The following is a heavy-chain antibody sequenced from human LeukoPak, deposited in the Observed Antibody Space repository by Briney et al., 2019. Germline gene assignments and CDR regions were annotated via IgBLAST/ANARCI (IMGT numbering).Heavy chain of an antibody. V-gene: IGHV3-30-3*01. CDR3: ASIAETGGY. CDR2: ISYDGSNK. J-gene: IGHJ4*02. Sequence: GGSLRLSCAASGFTFSSYAMHWVRQAPGKGLEWVAVISYDGSNKYYADSVKGRFTISRDNSKNTLYLQMNSLRAEDTAVYYCASIAETGGYWGQGTLVTVSS. CDR1: GFTFSSYA. D-gene: IGHD1-1*01.